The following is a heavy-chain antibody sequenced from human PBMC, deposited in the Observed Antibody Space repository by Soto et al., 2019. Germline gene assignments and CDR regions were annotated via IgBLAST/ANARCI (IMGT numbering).Heavy chain of an antibody. CDR2: ISYDGSNK. J-gene: IGHJ4*02. Sequence: SLRLSCAASGFTFSSYGMHWVRQAPGKGLEWVAVISYDGSNKYYADSVKGRFTISRDNSKNTLYLQMNSLRAEDTAVYYCAKTSNWGSGSTHFDYWGQGTLVTVSS. CDR1: GFTFSSYG. CDR3: AKTSNWGSGSTHFDY. D-gene: IGHD7-27*01. V-gene: IGHV3-30*18.